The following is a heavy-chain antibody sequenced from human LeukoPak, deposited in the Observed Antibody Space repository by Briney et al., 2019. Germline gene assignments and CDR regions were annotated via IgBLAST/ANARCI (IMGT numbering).Heavy chain of an antibody. Sequence: ASVKVSCKASGYSFSTYAIHWVRQAPGQRLEWMGWINAGNGNTRYSQKFQGRVTITRDTSASTAYMELSSLRSEDTAVYYCARLKLGSITIARGVITNWFDLWGQGTQVTVSS. D-gene: IGHD3-10*01. J-gene: IGHJ5*02. CDR2: INAGNGNT. V-gene: IGHV1-3*01. CDR3: ARLKLGSITIARGVITNWFDL. CDR1: GYSFSTYA.